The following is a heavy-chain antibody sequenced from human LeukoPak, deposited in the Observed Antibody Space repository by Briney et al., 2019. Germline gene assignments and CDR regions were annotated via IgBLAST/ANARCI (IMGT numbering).Heavy chain of an antibody. J-gene: IGHJ4*02. Sequence: GGSLRLSCAASGFTFSSYSINWVRQAPGKGLEWVSSISSSSSYIYYADSVKGRFTISRDNAKNSLYLQMNSLRAEDTAVYYCARDPSRDGYNDYWGQGTLVTVSS. D-gene: IGHD5-24*01. CDR3: ARDPSRDGYNDY. V-gene: IGHV3-21*01. CDR2: ISSSSSYI. CDR1: GFTFSSYS.